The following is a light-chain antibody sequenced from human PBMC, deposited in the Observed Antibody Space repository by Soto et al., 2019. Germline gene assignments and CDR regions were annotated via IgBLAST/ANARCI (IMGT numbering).Light chain of an antibody. CDR1: QSLLDSNGYNC. CDR2: LGS. Sequence: DIVMTQSPLSLPVTPGEPASISCRSSQSLLDSNGYNCLEWYWQKPGQSPQLLIYLGSNRASGVPDRFSGSGSGTDFTLKISRVEAEDVGVYYCMQSLQTPLTFGQGTKVEIK. CDR3: MQSLQTPLT. V-gene: IGKV2-28*01. J-gene: IGKJ1*01.